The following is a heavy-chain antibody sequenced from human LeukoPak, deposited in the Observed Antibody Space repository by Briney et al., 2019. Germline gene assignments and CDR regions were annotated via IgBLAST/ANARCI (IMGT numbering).Heavy chain of an antibody. J-gene: IGHJ3*02. D-gene: IGHD6-13*01. CDR3: ARDAGNDAFDI. CDR1: GYTFTGYY. V-gene: IGHV1-2*02. Sequence: ASVKVSCKASGYTFTGYYIHWVRQAPGQGLEWMGWINPNSGGTNYAQKFQGRVTMTRDTSISTAYMELTRLRSDDTAVYYCARDAGNDAFDIWGQGTMVTVSS. CDR2: INPNSGGT.